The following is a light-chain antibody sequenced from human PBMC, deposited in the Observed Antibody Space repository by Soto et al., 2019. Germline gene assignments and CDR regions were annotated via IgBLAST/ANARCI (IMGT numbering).Light chain of an antibody. V-gene: IGKV3-15*01. CDR1: QSVSSN. Sequence: EIVMTQSPATLSVSPGERATLSCRASQSVSSNLAWYQQKPGQAPRLLIYGASTRATGIPARFSGSGSGTDFTLTISSLQSEDFAFYYCQQYNNSPRTFGGGTKVEIK. J-gene: IGKJ4*01. CDR2: GAS. CDR3: QQYNNSPRT.